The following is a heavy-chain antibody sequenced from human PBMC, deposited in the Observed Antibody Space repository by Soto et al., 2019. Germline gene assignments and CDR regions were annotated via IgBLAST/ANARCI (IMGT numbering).Heavy chain of an antibody. Sequence: ASVKVSGKTSGYAFPHYVITWVRQAPGHGLEWMGFSTHTGNTNYAQNFQGRVVLATDTSTSTAYMEVTSLRSDDTAVYYCARSGEHPLDYWGQGTPVNVSS. CDR1: GYAFPHYV. CDR3: ARSGEHPLDY. J-gene: IGHJ4*02. CDR2: STHTGNT. D-gene: IGHD1-26*01. V-gene: IGHV1-18*01.